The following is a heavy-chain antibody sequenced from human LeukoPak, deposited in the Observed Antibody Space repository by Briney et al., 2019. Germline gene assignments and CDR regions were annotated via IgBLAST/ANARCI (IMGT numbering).Heavy chain of an antibody. D-gene: IGHD2-15*01. V-gene: IGHV3-11*04. CDR3: AREYCSGGSCSAGNY. CDR1: GFTFSVYY. CDR2: ISSSGSTI. Sequence: GGSLRLSCAASGFTFSVYYMSWIRQAPGKGLEWVSYISSSGSTIYYADSVKGRFTISRDNAKNSLYLQMNSLRAEDTAVYYCAREYCSGGSCSAGNYWGQGTLVTVSS. J-gene: IGHJ4*02.